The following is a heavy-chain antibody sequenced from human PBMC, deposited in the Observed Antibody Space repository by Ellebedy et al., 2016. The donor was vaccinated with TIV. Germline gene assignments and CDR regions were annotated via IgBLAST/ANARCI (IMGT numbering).Heavy chain of an antibody. V-gene: IGHV3-66*04. CDR1: GFTVSSNY. J-gene: IGHJ4*02. CDR2: IYSGGST. D-gene: IGHD6-19*01. Sequence: GESLKISCAASGFTVSSNYMSWVRQAPGKGLEWVSVIYSGGSTYYADSVKGRFTISRDNSKNTLYLQMNSLRAEDTAVYYCARPLYSSDWYDPGYWGQGTLVTVSS. CDR3: ARPLYSSDWYDPGY.